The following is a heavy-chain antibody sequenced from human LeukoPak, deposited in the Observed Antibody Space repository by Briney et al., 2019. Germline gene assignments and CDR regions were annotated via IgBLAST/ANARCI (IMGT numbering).Heavy chain of an antibody. J-gene: IGHJ4*02. V-gene: IGHV1-2*02. Sequence: ASVKVSCNASGYTITSYYMHWVRQGHGPGNEWMGWINPNSGGTNYAQKFQGRVTMTRDTSISTAYMELNSLRSDDTSVYYCARWGDTAMAIFDYWGQGTLVTVSS. CDR2: INPNSGGT. CDR1: GYTITSYY. D-gene: IGHD5-18*01. CDR3: ARWGDTAMAIFDY.